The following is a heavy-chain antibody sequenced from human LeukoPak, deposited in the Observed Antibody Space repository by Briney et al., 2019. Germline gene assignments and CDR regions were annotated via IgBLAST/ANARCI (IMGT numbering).Heavy chain of an antibody. J-gene: IGHJ4*02. V-gene: IGHV3-30-3*01. CDR3: ATGKQWLDY. Sequence: PGRSLRLSCAASGFTFSSYAMHWVRQAPGKGLEWVAVISYDGSNKYYADSVKGRFTISRDNSKNTPYLQMNSLRAEDTAVYYCATGKQWLDYWGQGTLVTVSS. CDR2: ISYDGSNK. D-gene: IGHD6-19*01. CDR1: GFTFSSYA.